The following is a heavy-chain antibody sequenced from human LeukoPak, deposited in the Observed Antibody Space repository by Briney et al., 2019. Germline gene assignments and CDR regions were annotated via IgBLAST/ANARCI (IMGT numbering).Heavy chain of an antibody. D-gene: IGHD3-10*01. J-gene: IGHJ4*02. CDR1: GGSVNRGGYY. Sequence: SQTLSLTCTVSGGSVNRGGYYWSWIRQYPGKGLEWIGHIYYSGSTYYNPSLKSRRLMSLDTSDNQFSLKLRSVTAADTDVYYCARYSGSASHFDYWGQGTLVTVSS. CDR2: IYYSGST. CDR3: ARYSGSASHFDY. V-gene: IGHV4-31*03.